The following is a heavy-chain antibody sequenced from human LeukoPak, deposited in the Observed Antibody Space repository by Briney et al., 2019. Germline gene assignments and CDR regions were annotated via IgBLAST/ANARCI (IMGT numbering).Heavy chain of an antibody. V-gene: IGHV3-48*03. D-gene: IGHD4-17*01. CDR1: GFTFSSYE. J-gene: IGHJ4*02. CDR2: ISSSGSTI. CDR3: ATDPDGDYDFDF. Sequence: GSLRLSCAASGFTFSSYEMNWVRQAPGKGLEWVSYISSSGSTIYYADSVKGRFTISRDNAKNSLYLQMNSLRAEDTAVYYCATDPDGDYDFDFWGQGTLVTVSS.